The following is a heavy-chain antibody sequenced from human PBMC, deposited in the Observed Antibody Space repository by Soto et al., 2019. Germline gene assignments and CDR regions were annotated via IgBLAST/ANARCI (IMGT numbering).Heavy chain of an antibody. CDR3: ARPPGYISDWYYFDL. D-gene: IGHD3-9*01. J-gene: IGHJ4*02. Sequence: GASVKVSCKASGYTFTGYYMHWLRQAPGQGFEWMGRISPKSGGTNYAQKFEGRVTMTWDTSLKTAYMELSSLISEDTAVYYCARPPGYISDWYYFDLWGQGTLVTVSS. V-gene: IGHV1-2*02. CDR1: GYTFTGYY. CDR2: ISPKSGGT.